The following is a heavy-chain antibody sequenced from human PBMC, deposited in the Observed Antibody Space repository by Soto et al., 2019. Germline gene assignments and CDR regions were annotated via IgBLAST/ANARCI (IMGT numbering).Heavy chain of an antibody. CDR2: INPTGGST. CDR1: GYTFTSYY. CDR3: ARVRGGELYDGMDV. D-gene: IGHD3-10*01. Sequence: QVQLVQSGAEVKKPGASVKVSCKASGYTFTSYYIHCVRQAPGQGLEWMGVINPTGGSTSYAQKFQDRVTMTRDTSTSTVYMELSSLRPEDTAVYYCARVRGGELYDGMDVWGQGTTVNVSS. V-gene: IGHV1-46*01. J-gene: IGHJ6*02.